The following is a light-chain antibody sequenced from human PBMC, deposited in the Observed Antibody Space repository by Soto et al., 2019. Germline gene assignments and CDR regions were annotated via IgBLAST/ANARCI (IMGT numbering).Light chain of an antibody. CDR2: DVS. Sequence: QSALNQPAYVSGSPGQSITISCTGTSSDVGGYNYVYWYQQHPGKAPKLMIYDVSKRPSGVSNRFSGSKSVNTASLTISGLQAEDEADYSCSSYTSSSVVFGGGTQLTVL. J-gene: IGLJ2*01. CDR3: SSYTSSSVV. CDR1: SSDVGGYNY. V-gene: IGLV2-14*01.